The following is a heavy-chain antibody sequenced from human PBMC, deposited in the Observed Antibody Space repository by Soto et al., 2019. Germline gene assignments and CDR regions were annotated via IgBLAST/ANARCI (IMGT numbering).Heavy chain of an antibody. J-gene: IGHJ1*01. CDR1: GGTFSSYT. CDR3: ARGEGDCSGGSCYYSVEYFQH. CDR2: IIPILGIA. V-gene: IGHV1-69*02. Sequence: QVQLVQSGAEVKKPGSSVKVSCKASGGTFSSYTISWVRQAPGQGLEWMGRIIPILGIANYAQKFQGRVTITADKSTSTAYMELSSLRSEDTAVYYCARGEGDCSGGSCYYSVEYFQHWGQGTLVTVSS. D-gene: IGHD2-15*01.